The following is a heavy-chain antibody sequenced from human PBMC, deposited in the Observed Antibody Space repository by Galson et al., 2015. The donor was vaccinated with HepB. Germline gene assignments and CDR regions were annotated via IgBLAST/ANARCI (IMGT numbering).Heavy chain of an antibody. CDR1: GCTFSSYT. CDR2: IIPILGIA. J-gene: IGHJ6*02. V-gene: IGHV1-69*02. Sequence: SVKVSCKASGCTFSSYTISWVRQAPGQGLEWMGRIIPILGIANYAQKFQGRVTITADKSTSTAYMELSSPRSEDTAVYYCASLDGSGSYYHTNYYYYYGMDVWGQGTTVTVSS. CDR3: ASLDGSGSYYHTNYYYYYGMDV. D-gene: IGHD3-10*01.